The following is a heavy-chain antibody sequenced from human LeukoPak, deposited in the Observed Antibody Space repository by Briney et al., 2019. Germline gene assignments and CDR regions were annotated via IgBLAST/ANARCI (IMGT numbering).Heavy chain of an antibody. CDR3: ARILASTVTEYFDY. J-gene: IGHJ4*02. Sequence: PSETLSLTCAVSGGSISSSNWWSWVRQPPGKGLEWIGEIYHSGSTNYNPSLKSRVTISVDKSKNQFSLKLSSVTAADTAVYYCARILASTVTEYFDYWGQGTLVTVSS. D-gene: IGHD4-17*01. CDR1: GGSISSSNW. CDR2: IYHSGST. V-gene: IGHV4-4*02.